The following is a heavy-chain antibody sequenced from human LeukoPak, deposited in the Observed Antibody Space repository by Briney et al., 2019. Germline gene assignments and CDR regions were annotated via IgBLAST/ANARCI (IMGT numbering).Heavy chain of an antibody. CDR3: ARGGSSPSWFVFDY. V-gene: IGHV4-39*07. Sequence: SETLSLTCTVSGGSISSSSYYWGWIRQPPGKGLEWIGSIYYSGSTYYNPSLKSRVTISVDTSKNQFSLKLSSVTAADTAVYYCARGGSSPSWFVFDYWGQGTLVTVSP. CDR2: IYYSGST. CDR1: GGSISSSSYY. D-gene: IGHD1-26*01. J-gene: IGHJ4*02.